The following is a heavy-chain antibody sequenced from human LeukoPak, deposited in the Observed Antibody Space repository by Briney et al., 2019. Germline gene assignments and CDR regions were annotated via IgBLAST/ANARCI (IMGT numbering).Heavy chain of an antibody. CDR3: SRQRYQWNDNNLYYFDY. V-gene: IGHV4-38-2*01. CDR1: GYSINSAYY. Sequence: SETLSLTCAVSGYSINSAYYCGWIRQPPGKGLQWIGSMYHSGSTWYSPSLKSRISISIDTSKSQFSLKLRSVTAADTAIYYCSRQRYQWNDNNLYYFDYWGQGTLVTVSS. CDR2: MYHSGST. J-gene: IGHJ4*02. D-gene: IGHD1-20*01.